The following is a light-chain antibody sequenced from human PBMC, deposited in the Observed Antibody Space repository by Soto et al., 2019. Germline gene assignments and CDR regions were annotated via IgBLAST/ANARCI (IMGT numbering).Light chain of an antibody. Sequence: QSVLTQPASVSGSPGQSITISCTGTSSDVGSYNLVSWYQQHPGKAPKLMIYEGNKRPSGVSNRFSGSKSGNTASLTISGLQAEDESDYYCSSYAGSSTWVFGGGTQLTVL. V-gene: IGLV2-23*01. CDR3: SSYAGSSTWV. J-gene: IGLJ3*02. CDR1: SSDVGSYNL. CDR2: EGN.